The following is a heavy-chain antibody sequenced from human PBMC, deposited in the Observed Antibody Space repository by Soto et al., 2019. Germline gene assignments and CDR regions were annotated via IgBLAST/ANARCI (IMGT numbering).Heavy chain of an antibody. D-gene: IGHD2-21*02. CDR2: IYYSGST. V-gene: IGHV4-4*02. CDR3: ARRGXDSIFGSLDY. J-gene: IGHJ4*02. Sequence: QVQLQESGPGLVKPSGTLSLTCAVSGGSISSGDWCWSWVRQSPGKGLEWIGEIYYSGSTTYNPSLKSRVTISADKSENQFSLRLSSVTAADTAVYYCARRGXDSIFGSLDYWGQGTLVTVSS. CDR1: GGSISSGDW.